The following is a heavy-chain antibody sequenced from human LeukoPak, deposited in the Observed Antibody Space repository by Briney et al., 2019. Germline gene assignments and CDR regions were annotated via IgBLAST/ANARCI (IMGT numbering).Heavy chain of an antibody. D-gene: IGHD4-17*01. CDR2: IYYSGST. V-gene: IGHV4-39*01. CDR3: ARGDYVDHEFDY. Sequence: SETPSLTCTLSGGSISSSSYYGGWIRQPRGKWLEWLVSIYYSGSTYYNPSLKSRVTISVDTSKNQLSLKLSSVTAADKAVYYCARGDYVDHEFDYWGQGTLVTVSS. J-gene: IGHJ4*02. CDR1: GGSISSSSYY.